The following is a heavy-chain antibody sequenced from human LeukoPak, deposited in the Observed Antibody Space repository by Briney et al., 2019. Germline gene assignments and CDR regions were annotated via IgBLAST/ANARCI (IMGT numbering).Heavy chain of an antibody. D-gene: IGHD2-2*01. CDR1: GYTFTGYY. J-gene: IGHJ4*02. Sequence: ASVKVSYKASGYTFTGYYMHWVRQAPGQGLEWMGWINPNSGGTNYAQKFQGRVTMTRDTSISTAYMELSRLRSDDTAVYYCARERRYCSSTSCYSIGEFDYWGQGTLVTVSS. V-gene: IGHV1-2*02. CDR2: INPNSGGT. CDR3: ARERRYCSSTSCYSIGEFDY.